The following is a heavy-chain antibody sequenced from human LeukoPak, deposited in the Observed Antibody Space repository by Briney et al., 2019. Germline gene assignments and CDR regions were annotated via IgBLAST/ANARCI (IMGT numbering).Heavy chain of an antibody. CDR1: GFTFRSYW. D-gene: IGHD4-11*01. CDR2: INSDGSTT. J-gene: IGHJ4*02. V-gene: IGHV3-74*01. CDR3: ARGSAVTGVH. Sequence: GGSLRLSCADSGFTFRSYWMHWVRQAPGKGLVWITRINSDGSTTNYADSVKGRFTISRDNAKNTLYLQMNSLRAEDTAMYYCARGSAVTGVHSGQGTLVTVSS.